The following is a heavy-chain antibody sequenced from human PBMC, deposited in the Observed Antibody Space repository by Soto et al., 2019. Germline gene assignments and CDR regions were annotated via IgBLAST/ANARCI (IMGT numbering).Heavy chain of an antibody. CDR2: IYPGDSDT. CDR3: ARRPTYYYDSSGYYYVTYFDY. Sequence: GESLKISCKGSGYNFTSYWIGWVRQMPGKGLEWMGIIYPGDSDTRYSPSFQGQVTISADKSISTAYLQWSSLKASDTAMYYCARRPTYYYDSSGYYYVTYFDYWGQGTLVTVSS. D-gene: IGHD3-22*01. V-gene: IGHV5-51*01. CDR1: GYNFTSYW. J-gene: IGHJ4*02.